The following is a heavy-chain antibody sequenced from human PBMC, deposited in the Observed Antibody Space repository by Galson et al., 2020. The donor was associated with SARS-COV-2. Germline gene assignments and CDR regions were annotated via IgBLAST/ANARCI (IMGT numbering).Heavy chain of an antibody. CDR2: ISSSSSYI. Sequence: NSAGSLRLSCAASGFTFSSYSMNWVRQAPGKGLEWVSSISSSSSYIYYADSVKGRFTISRDNAKNSLYLQMTSLRAEDTAVYYCAREFTMIVVFGDYYYYGMDVWGQGTTVTVSS. D-gene: IGHD3-22*01. V-gene: IGHV3-21*01. J-gene: IGHJ6*02. CDR3: AREFTMIVVFGDYYYYGMDV. CDR1: GFTFSSYS.